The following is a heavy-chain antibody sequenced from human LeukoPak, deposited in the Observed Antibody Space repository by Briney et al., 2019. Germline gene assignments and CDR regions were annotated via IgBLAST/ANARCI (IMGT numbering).Heavy chain of an antibody. D-gene: IGHD3-22*01. J-gene: IGHJ4*02. V-gene: IGHV1-2*02. Sequence: ASVKVSCKASGYTFTGYYMHWVRHAPGQGLERMGWINPNSGGTNYAQKFQGRVTMTRDTSISTAYMELSRLRSDDTAVYYCAREYTAYDSSGYYVVWGQGTLVTVSS. CDR3: AREYTAYDSSGYYVV. CDR2: INPNSGGT. CDR1: GYTFTGYY.